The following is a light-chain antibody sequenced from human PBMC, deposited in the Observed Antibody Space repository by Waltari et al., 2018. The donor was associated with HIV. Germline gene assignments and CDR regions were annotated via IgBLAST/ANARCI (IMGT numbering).Light chain of an antibody. CDR1: SSDVGSYNL. CDR3: CSYAGSSTPFV. V-gene: IGLV2-23*02. CDR2: EVS. J-gene: IGLJ1*01. Sequence: VSGSPGQSITISCTGTSSDVGSYNLVSWYQQYPGKVPKLMIYEVSKRPSGVSNRFSGSKSGNTASLTISGLQAEDEADYYCCSYAGSSTPFVFGTATKVTVL.